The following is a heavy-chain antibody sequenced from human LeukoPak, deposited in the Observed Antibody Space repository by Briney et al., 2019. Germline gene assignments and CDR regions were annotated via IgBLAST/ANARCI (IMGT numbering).Heavy chain of an antibody. V-gene: IGHV3-30*02. D-gene: IGHD3-10*01. Sequence: PGGSLRLSCAASGFTFSSYGMHWVRQAPGKGLEWVAFIRYDGSNKYYADSVKGRFTIPRDNSKNTLYLQMNSLRAEDTAVYYCAKYYGSGSSSPFEHWGQGALVTVSS. CDR3: AKYYGSGSSSPFEH. CDR2: IRYDGSNK. J-gene: IGHJ4*02. CDR1: GFTFSSYG.